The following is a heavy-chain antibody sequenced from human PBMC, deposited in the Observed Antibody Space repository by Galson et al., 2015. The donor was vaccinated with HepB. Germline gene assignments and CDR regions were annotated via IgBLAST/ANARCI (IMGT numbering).Heavy chain of an antibody. CDR3: ARDRYLRSHLDY. CDR2: ISGSGGST. Sequence: SLRLSCAASGFTLSSYAMSWVRQAPGKGLEWVSAISGSGGSTYYADSVKGRFTIFRDTSKNTVYLQMNSLRAEDMALYYRARDRYLRSHLDYWGQGALVTVSS. J-gene: IGHJ4*02. CDR1: GFTLSSYA. D-gene: IGHD2-2*02. V-gene: IGHV3-23*01.